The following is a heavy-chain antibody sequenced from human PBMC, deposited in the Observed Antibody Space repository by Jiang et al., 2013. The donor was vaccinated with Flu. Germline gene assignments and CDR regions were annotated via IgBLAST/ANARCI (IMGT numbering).Heavy chain of an antibody. CDR3: ARIPSNSVVVPAAFYSGYDDENY. D-gene: IGHD2-2*01. J-gene: IGHJ4*02. CDR2: INPNSGGT. V-gene: IGHV1-2*02. Sequence: GAEVKKPGASVKVSCKASGYTFTGYYMHWVRQAPGQGLEWMGWINPNSGGTNYAQKFQGRVTMTRDTSISTAYMELSRLRSDDTAVYYCARIPSNSVVVPAAFYSGYDDENYWGQGTLVTVSS. CDR1: GYTFTGYY.